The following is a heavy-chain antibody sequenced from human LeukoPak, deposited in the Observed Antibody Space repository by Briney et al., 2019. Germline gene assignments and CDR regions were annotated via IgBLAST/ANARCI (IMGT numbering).Heavy chain of an antibody. CDR2: IYYGGST. CDR3: ARNNWNYYYMDV. V-gene: IGHV4-59*01. Sequence: PSETLSLTCTVSGGSISRYYWSWIRQPPGKGLEWIGYIYYGGSTNYNPSLKSRVTISVDTSKNQFSLKLISVTAADTAVYYCARNNWNYYYMDVWGKGTTVTVSS. J-gene: IGHJ6*03. D-gene: IGHD1-20*01. CDR1: GGSISRYY.